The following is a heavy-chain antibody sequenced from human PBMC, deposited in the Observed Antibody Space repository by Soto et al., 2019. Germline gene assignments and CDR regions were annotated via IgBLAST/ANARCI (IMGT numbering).Heavy chain of an antibody. J-gene: IGHJ6*02. D-gene: IGHD2-21*02. Sequence: SETLSLTCTVSGGSISSYYWSWIRQPPGKGLEWIGYIYYSGSTNYNPSLKSRVTISVDTSKNQFSLKLSSVTAADTAVYYCAREFSPNCGGDCYRRYYYYGMDVWGQGTTVTVSS. CDR2: IYYSGST. V-gene: IGHV4-59*01. CDR1: GGSISSYY. CDR3: AREFSPNCGGDCYRRYYYYGMDV.